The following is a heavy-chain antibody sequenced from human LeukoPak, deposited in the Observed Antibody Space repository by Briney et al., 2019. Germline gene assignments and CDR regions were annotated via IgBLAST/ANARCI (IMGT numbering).Heavy chain of an antibody. V-gene: IGHV3-48*03. CDR1: GFSFSGYE. J-gene: IGHJ4*02. D-gene: IGHD4-17*01. CDR3: AKGDADGDQNIDY. Sequence: GGSLRLSCAASGFSFSGYEMHWVRQAPGMGLEWISYISTVGATIYYADSVKGRFTISRDNAENSVYLQMSSLRPEDTAIYYCAKGDADGDQNIDYWGRGTLVTVSS. CDR2: ISTVGATI.